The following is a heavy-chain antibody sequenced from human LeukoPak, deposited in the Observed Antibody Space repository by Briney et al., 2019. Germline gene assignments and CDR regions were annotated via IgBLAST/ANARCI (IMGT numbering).Heavy chain of an antibody. D-gene: IGHD3-10*01. CDR1: GFPFSGYW. V-gene: IGHV3-7*01. Sequence: GGSLRLSCAASGFPFSGYWMSWVRQAPGKGLFWLGNINHNGSAIYHGASVKGRFTISRDNAQTSLFLQMNSLRVEDSGVYYCARVGHGDGVIDFWGQGALVTVSS. CDR3: ARVGHGDGVIDF. J-gene: IGHJ4*02. CDR2: INHNGSAI.